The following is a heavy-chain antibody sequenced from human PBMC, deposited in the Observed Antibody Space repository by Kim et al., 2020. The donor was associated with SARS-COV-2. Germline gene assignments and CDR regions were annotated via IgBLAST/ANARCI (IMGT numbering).Heavy chain of an antibody. CDR1: GFTFGDYS. J-gene: IGHJ4*02. D-gene: IGHD3-16*01. Sequence: GGSLRLSCAASGFTFGDYSMHWVRQAPGKGLEWVSGISWKSGIIGYAYSVKGRFTISIDNSKKSLYLQMNSLRAEDTALYFCAKDTYPDLTSFDYWGQGT. CDR3: AKDTYPDLTSFDY. CDR2: ISWKSGII. V-gene: IGHV3-9*01.